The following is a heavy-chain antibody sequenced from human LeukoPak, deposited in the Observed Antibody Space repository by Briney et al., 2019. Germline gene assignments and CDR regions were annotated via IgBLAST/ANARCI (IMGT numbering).Heavy chain of an antibody. CDR1: GGSISSSSYY. D-gene: IGHD3-3*01. V-gene: IGHV4-39*01. J-gene: IGHJ4*02. CDR2: IYYSGST. CDR3: ASLRERSYYARGFDY. Sequence: SETLSLTCTVSGGSISSSSYYWGWIRQPPGKGLEWIGSIYYSGSTYYNPSLKSRVTISVDTSKNQFSLRLTSVTAADTAVYYCASLRERSYYARGFDYWGQGTLVTVSS.